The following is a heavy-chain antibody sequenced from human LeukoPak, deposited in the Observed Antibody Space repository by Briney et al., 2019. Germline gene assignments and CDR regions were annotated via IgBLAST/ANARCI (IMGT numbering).Heavy chain of an antibody. Sequence: SETLSLTCAVYGGSFSGFYWSWIRQPPGKGLEWIGSVYYSGGTNYNPSLKSRVAISADTSKNQFSLKLSSVTAADTAVYYCAREVPDSGWAAYYDYYMDVWGKGTTVTISS. D-gene: IGHD6-19*01. CDR2: VYYSGGT. V-gene: IGHV4-59*01. CDR3: AREVPDSGWAAYYDYYMDV. CDR1: GGSFSGFY. J-gene: IGHJ6*03.